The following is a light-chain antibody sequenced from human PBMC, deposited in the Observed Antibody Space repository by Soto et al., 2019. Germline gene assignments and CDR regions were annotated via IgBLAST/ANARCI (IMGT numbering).Light chain of an antibody. CDR1: QSVSSSY. J-gene: IGKJ1*01. CDR2: GAS. V-gene: IGKV3-20*01. CDR3: QQYGSTHGA. Sequence: EIVLTQSPATLSLSPGERATLSCRASQSVSSSYLAWYQQKPGQAPRLLIYGASSRATGIPDSFSGSGSGTDFTLTISRLQPEDFAVYYCQQYGSTHGAVGQGTKVDIK.